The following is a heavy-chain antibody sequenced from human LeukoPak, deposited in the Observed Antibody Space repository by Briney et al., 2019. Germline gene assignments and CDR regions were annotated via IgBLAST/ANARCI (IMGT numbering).Heavy chain of an antibody. Sequence: NPSETLSLTCTVSGGSISSYYWSWIRQPPGKGLESIGYIYYSGSTNYNPSLKSRVTISVDTSKNQFSLKLTSVTAADTAVYYCARGVPEYYDFWSGYFYYFDYWGQGTLVTVSS. CDR2: IYYSGST. CDR3: ARGVPEYYDFWSGYFYYFDY. J-gene: IGHJ4*02. D-gene: IGHD3-3*01. CDR1: GGSISSYY. V-gene: IGHV4-59*01.